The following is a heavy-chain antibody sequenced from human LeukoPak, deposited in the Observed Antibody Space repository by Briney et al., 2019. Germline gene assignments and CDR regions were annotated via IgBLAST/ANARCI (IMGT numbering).Heavy chain of an antibody. CDR3: ARDGGYGDYNFDY. V-gene: IGHV3-53*01. CDR1: GGSISSSSYY. CDR2: IYSGGST. Sequence: ETLSLTCTVSGGSISSSSYYWGWIRQPPGKGLEWVSVIYSGGSTYYADSVKGRFTISRDNSKNTLYLQMNSLRAEDTAVYYCARDGGYGDYNFDYWGQGTLVTVSS. D-gene: IGHD4-17*01. J-gene: IGHJ4*02.